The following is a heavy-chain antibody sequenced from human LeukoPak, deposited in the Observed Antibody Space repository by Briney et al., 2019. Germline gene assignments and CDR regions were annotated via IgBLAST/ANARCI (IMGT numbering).Heavy chain of an antibody. CDR2: IIPIFGTA. CDR1: GGTFSSYA. CDR3: ARARYYDSSGYYYFDY. J-gene: IGHJ4*02. D-gene: IGHD3-22*01. V-gene: IGHV1-69*13. Sequence: SVKVSCKASGGTFSSYAISWVRQAPGQGLEWMGGIIPIFGTANYAQKFQGRVTITADESTSTAYMELSSLRSEDTAVYYCARARYYDSSGYYYFDYWGQGTLVTVSS.